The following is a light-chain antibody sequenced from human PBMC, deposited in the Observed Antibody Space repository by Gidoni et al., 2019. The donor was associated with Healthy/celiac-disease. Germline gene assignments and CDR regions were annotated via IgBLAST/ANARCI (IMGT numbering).Light chain of an antibody. J-gene: IGLJ3*02. CDR3: AAWDDSLSGPV. CDR2: RNK. V-gene: IGLV1-47*01. CDR1: SPNIGSNY. Sequence: QSVLTQPPSASGTPGQRVTTSCSGSSPNIGSNYVYWYQQHPGTAPKLLIYRNKQRPSGVPDRFSGSKSGTSASLAISGLRSEDEADYYCAAWDDSLSGPVFGGGTKLTVL.